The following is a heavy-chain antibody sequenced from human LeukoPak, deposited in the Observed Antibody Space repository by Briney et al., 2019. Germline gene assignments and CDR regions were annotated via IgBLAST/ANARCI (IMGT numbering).Heavy chain of an antibody. CDR1: GGSISNYY. CDR2: IYYSGST. D-gene: IGHD3-10*01. J-gene: IGHJ4*02. CDR3: ARLAGY. Sequence: KASETLSLTCTVSGGSISNYYWSWIRQPPGKGLEWIGYIYYSGSTNYNPSLRSRVTISVDTSKNQFSLKLSSVTAADTAVYYCARLAGYWGQGTLVTVSS. V-gene: IGHV4-59*01.